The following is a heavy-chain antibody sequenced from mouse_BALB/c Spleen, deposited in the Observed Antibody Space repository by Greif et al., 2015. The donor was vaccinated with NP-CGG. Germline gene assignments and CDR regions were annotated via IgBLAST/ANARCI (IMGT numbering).Heavy chain of an antibody. CDR1: GFTFSSYG. CDR3: ARRGENVDSSGYCFDY. Sequence: DVQLVESGGDLVKPGGSLKLSCAASGFTFSSYGMSWVRQTPDKRLEWVATISSGGSYTYYPDSVKGRFTISRDNAKNTLYLQISSLKSEDTAMYYCARRGENVDSSGYCFDYWGQGTTLTVSS. J-gene: IGHJ2*01. CDR2: ISSGGSYT. V-gene: IGHV5-6*02. D-gene: IGHD3-2*01.